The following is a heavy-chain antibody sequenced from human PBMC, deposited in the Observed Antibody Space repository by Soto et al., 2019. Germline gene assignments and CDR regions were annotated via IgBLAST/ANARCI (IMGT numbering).Heavy chain of an antibody. J-gene: IGHJ4*02. CDR1: GGSISSGDYY. CDR3: ARAPRTKREKVTVTFCDY. CDR2: IYYSGST. D-gene: IGHD4-4*01. Sequence: QVQLQESGPGLVKPSQTLSLTCTVSGGSISSGDYYWSWIRQPPGKGLEWIGYIYYSGSTYYNPSLKSRVTISVDTSKNQFSLKLSSVTAADTAVYYCARAPRTKREKVTVTFCDYWGQGTLVTVSS. V-gene: IGHV4-30-4*01.